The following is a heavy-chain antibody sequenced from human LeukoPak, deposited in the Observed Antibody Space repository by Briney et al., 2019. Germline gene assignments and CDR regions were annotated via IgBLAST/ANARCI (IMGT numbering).Heavy chain of an antibody. J-gene: IGHJ6*02. CDR1: GFTFSSYG. CDR2: MSYDGSNK. Sequence: GGSLRLSCAASGFTFSSYGMHWVRQAPGKGLEWVAVMSYDGSNKYYADSVKGRFTISRDNSKNTLYLQTNSLRAEDTAVYYCAKDRNIYYYFGMDVWGQGTTVTVSS. CDR3: AKDRNIYYYFGMDV. V-gene: IGHV3-30*18. D-gene: IGHD2/OR15-2a*01.